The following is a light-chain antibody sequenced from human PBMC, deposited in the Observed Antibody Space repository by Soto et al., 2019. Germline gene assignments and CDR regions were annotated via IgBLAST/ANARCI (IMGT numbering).Light chain of an antibody. CDR2: GAS. CDR3: LQYNNWPSFTYT. J-gene: IGKJ2*01. Sequence: EIVMTQSPATLSVFPGERATVSCRTSQNIYSNLAWYQQKPGQAPRLLIYGASTRATGIPARFSGSGSGTEFTLTINTLQSEDFAVYYCLQYNNWPSFTYTFGQGTKVEIK. V-gene: IGKV3D-15*01. CDR1: QNIYSN.